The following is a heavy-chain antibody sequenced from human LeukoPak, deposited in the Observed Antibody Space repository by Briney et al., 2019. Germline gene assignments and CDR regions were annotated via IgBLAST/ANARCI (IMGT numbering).Heavy chain of an antibody. D-gene: IGHD5-24*01. Sequence: ASVKVSCKASGGTFSSYAISWVRQAPGQGLEWMGRIIPILGIANYAQKFQGRVTMTRDTSTSTVYMELSSLRSEDTAVYYCATMGRDGYDFDYWGQGTLVTVSS. CDR3: ATMGRDGYDFDY. CDR1: GGTFSSYA. CDR2: IIPILGIA. J-gene: IGHJ4*02. V-gene: IGHV1-69*04.